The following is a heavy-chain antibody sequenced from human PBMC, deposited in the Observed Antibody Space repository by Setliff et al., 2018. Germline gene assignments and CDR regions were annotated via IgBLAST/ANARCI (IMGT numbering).Heavy chain of an antibody. CDR1: GGSFSGYY. V-gene: IGHV4-34*01. Sequence: KPSETLSLTCAVYGGSFSGYYWSWIRQPPGKGLEWIGEINHSGSTNYNPSLKSRVTISVDTSKNQFSLKLSSVTAADTAVYYCARGELGNDYWGQGTLVTVSS. D-gene: IGHD7-27*01. CDR3: ARGELGNDY. CDR2: INHSGST. J-gene: IGHJ4*02.